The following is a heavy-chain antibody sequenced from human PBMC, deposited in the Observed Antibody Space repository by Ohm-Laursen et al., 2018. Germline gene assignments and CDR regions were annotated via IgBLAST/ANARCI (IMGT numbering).Heavy chain of an antibody. D-gene: IGHD3-22*01. CDR1: GGSISSYY. CDR3: ASHNFDSSGYYSPPRY. V-gene: IGHV4-59*08. J-gene: IGHJ4*02. CDR2: IYYSGTT. Sequence: SETLSLTCAVSGGSISSYYWSWIRQPPGKGLEWIGYIYYSGTTNYNPSLLGRVTISLDTSKNQFSLKLISVTAADTAVYYCASHNFDSSGYYSPPRYWGQGTLVTVSS.